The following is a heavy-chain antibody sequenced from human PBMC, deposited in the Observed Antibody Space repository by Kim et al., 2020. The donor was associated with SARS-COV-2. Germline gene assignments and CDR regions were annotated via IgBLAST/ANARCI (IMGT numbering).Heavy chain of an antibody. J-gene: IGHJ6*02. CDR3: TRDGGSNYDFWSGYYFPETPWVRHYYYYGMDV. CDR2: IRSKAYGGTT. CDR1: GFTFGDYA. D-gene: IGHD3-3*01. Sequence: GGSLRLSCTASGFTFGDYAMSWVRQAPGKGLEWVGFIRSKAYGGTTEYAASVKGRFTISRDDSKSIAYLQMNSLKTEDTAVYYCTRDGGSNYDFWSGYYFPETPWVRHYYYYGMDVWGQGTTVTVSS. V-gene: IGHV3-49*04.